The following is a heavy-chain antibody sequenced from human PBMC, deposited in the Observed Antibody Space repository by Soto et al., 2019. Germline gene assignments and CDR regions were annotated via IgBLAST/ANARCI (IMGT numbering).Heavy chain of an antibody. CDR3: ARGRGVVVSYYYYYGMDV. J-gene: IGHJ6*02. CDR1: GGSFSGYY. Sequence: QVQLQQWGAGLLKPSETLSLTCAVYGGSFSGYYWSWIRQPPGKGLEWIGEINHSGSTNYNPSLKSRVTISVDTSKNQFSLKLSSVPAADTAVYYFARGRGVVVSYYYYYGMDVWGQGTTVTVSS. CDR2: INHSGST. D-gene: IGHD3-22*01. V-gene: IGHV4-34*01.